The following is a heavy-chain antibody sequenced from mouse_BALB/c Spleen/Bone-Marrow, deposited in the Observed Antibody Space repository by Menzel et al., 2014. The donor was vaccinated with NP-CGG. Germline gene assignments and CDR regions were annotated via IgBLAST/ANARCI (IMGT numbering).Heavy chain of an antibody. CDR1: GFTFSDYY. V-gene: IGHV5-12*02. D-gene: IGHD2-1*01. CDR3: ARHLYGNYGAMDY. J-gene: IGHJ4*01. CDR2: ISNGGGST. Sequence: EVKLVESGGGLVQPGGSLKLSCATSGFTFSDYYMYWVRQTPEKRLEWVAYISNGGGSTYYPDTVKGRFTISRDNAKNPLYLQMSRLKSEDTAMYYCARHLYGNYGAMDYWGQGTSVTVSS.